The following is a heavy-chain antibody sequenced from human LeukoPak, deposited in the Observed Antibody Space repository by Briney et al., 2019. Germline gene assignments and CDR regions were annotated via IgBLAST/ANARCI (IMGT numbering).Heavy chain of an antibody. J-gene: IGHJ4*02. CDR3: ANRGAGSYSSSWYYFDY. D-gene: IGHD6-13*01. CDR2: ISSTSAYI. CDR1: GFALKSYS. V-gene: IGHV3-21*01. Sequence: PGGSLRLSCAGSGFALKSYSLSWVRQAPGKGLEWVSSISSTSAYIYYADSVKGRFTISRDNSKNTLYLQMNSLRAEDTAVHYCANRGAGSYSSSWYYFDYWGQGTLVTVSS.